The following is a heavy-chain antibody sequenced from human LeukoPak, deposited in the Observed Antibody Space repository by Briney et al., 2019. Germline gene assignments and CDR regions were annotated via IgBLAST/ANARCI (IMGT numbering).Heavy chain of an antibody. V-gene: IGHV3-23*01. J-gene: IGHJ4*02. CDR3: VKGFHFDW. CDR1: GFTFSSYW. CDR2: ISGRGTDT. Sequence: GGSLRLSCAASGFTFSSYWMNWARQAPGKGPEWVSSISGRGTDTYYRDSVKGRFTISRDTSKNTLYMQMNNLRVEDTALYYCVKGFHFDWWGQGTLVTVSS.